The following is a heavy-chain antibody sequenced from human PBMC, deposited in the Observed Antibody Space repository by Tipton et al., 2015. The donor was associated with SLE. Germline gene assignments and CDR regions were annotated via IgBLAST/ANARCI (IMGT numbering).Heavy chain of an antibody. CDR2: INHSGSA. V-gene: IGHV4-34*01. CDR3: ARHRSSIVGATVDY. CDR1: GGSFSGSY. Sequence: TLSLTCAVYGGSFSGSYWNWIRQPPGKGLEWIGEINHSGSANYNPSLKSRLTMSVDTSKNQFSLKLSSVTAADTAVYYCARHRSSIVGATVDYWGQGTLVTVSS. D-gene: IGHD1-26*01. J-gene: IGHJ4*01.